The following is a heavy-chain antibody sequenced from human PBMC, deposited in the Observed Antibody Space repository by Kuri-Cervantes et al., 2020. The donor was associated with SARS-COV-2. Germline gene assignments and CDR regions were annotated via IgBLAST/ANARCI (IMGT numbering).Heavy chain of an antibody. CDR2: INHSGST. J-gene: IGHJ4*02. D-gene: IGHD6-6*01. V-gene: IGHV4-34*01. Sequence: SETLSLTCAVYGGSSSGYSWSWIRQPPGKGLEWIGEINHSGSTNYNPSLKSRVTISVDTSKNQFSLKLSSVTAADTAVYYCARGDGRAARLVYWGQGTLVTVSS. CDR3: ARGDGRAARLVY. CDR1: GGSSSGYS.